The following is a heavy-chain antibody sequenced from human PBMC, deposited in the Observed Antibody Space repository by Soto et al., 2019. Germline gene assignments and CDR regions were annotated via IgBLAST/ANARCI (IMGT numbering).Heavy chain of an antibody. Sequence: GASVKVSCKASGYTFNSYGISWVRQAPGQGLEWMGWISAYNGNTNYVQKFQGRVTMTTEKSTSTAYMELRSLRSDGTAVYYCARDSEGGGYYYYYYGMDVWGQGTTVTVSS. D-gene: IGHD2-15*01. CDR1: GYTFNSYG. CDR3: ARDSEGGGYYYYYYGMDV. CDR2: ISAYNGNT. J-gene: IGHJ6*02. V-gene: IGHV1-18*04.